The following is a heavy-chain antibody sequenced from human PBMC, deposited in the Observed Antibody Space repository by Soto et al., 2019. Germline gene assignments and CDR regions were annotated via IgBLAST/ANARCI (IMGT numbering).Heavy chain of an antibody. CDR2: IIPMFGTA. CDR3: ARSRANYYDSRGYYYSTFDY. Sequence: QVQLVQSGAEVKKPGSSVKVSCKTSGGTFRSYAISWVRQAPGQGLEWMGGIIPMFGTANYAQKFQGRVTITADESTSTAYMELSSLRSEDTAVYYCARSRANYYDSRGYYYSTFDYWGQGTLVTISS. D-gene: IGHD3-22*01. CDR1: GGTFRSYA. J-gene: IGHJ4*02. V-gene: IGHV1-69*12.